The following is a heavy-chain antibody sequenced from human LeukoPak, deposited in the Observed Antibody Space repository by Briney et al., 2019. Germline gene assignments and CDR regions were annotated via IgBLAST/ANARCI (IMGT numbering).Heavy chain of an antibody. D-gene: IGHD4-17*01. CDR1: GFTFTSSA. J-gene: IGHJ4*02. V-gene: IGHV1-58*02. Sequence: SVKVSCKASGFTFTSSAMQWVRQARGQRLEWIGWIVVGSGNTNYAQKFQGRVTMTRDTSISTAYMELSRLRSDDTAVYYCARDLTTVTRRFFLGGYWGQGTLVTVSS. CDR2: IVVGSGNT. CDR3: ARDLTTVTRRFFLGGY.